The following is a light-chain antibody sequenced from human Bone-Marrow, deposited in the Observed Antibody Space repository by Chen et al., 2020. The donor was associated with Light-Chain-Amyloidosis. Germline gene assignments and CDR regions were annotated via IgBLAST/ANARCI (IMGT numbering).Light chain of an antibody. Sequence: AIRMTQAPSSLSASTGDRVTITCRASQGISSYLAWYQQKPGKAPKLLIYAASTLQSGVPSRFSGSGSGTDFTLTISCLQSEDFATYYCQQYYSYPLTFGGCTKVEIK. V-gene: IGKV1-8*01. CDR1: QGISSY. CDR2: AAS. CDR3: QQYYSYPLT. J-gene: IGKJ4*01.